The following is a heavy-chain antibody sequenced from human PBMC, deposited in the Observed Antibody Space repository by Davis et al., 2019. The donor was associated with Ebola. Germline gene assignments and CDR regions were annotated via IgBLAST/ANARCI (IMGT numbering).Heavy chain of an antibody. CDR2: LYHGGGT. Sequence: MPSETLSLTCTVSGGYISGYYWSWIRQPPGKGLEWIGNLYHGGGTNYSPSLKSRLTISIDTSKNQFSLKLSSVTAADTAVYYCARGGSWYCFDCWGQGTLVTVSS. V-gene: IGHV4-59*01. J-gene: IGHJ4*02. D-gene: IGHD1-26*01. CDR3: ARGGSWYCFDC. CDR1: GGYISGYY.